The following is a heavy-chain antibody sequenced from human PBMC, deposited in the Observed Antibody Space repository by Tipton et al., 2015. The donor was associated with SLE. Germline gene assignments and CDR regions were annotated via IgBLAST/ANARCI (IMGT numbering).Heavy chain of an antibody. CDR3: ARGRRGVAAAGTPFDY. CDR2: IGSSGSTI. D-gene: IGHD6-13*01. Sequence: GSLRLSCAASGFTFSSYEMNWVRQAPGKGLEWVSYIGSSGSTIYYADSVKGRFTISRDNAKNSLYLQMNSLRAEDTAVYYCARGRRGVAAAGTPFDYWGQGTLVTVSS. CDR1: GFTFSSYE. V-gene: IGHV3-48*03. J-gene: IGHJ4*02.